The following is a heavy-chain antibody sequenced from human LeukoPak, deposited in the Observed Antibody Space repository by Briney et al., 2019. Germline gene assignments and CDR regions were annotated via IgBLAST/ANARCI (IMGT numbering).Heavy chain of an antibody. D-gene: IGHD7-27*01. CDR3: ASNWGSPF. Sequence: PSETLSLTCTVSGGSISNYYWSWIRQPPGKGLEWIGYIYHSGSTYYNPSLKSRVTISVDRSKNQFSLKLSSVTAADTAVYYCASNWGSPFWSQGTLVTVSS. CDR2: IYHSGST. J-gene: IGHJ4*02. CDR1: GGSISNYY. V-gene: IGHV4-59*12.